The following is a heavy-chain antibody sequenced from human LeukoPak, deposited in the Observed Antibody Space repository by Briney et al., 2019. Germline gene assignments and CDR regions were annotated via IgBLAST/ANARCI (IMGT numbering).Heavy chain of an antibody. CDR1: GFSVNNYG. V-gene: IGHV3-23*01. CDR2: ISDSGGFT. J-gene: IGHJ4*02. CDR3: ARTIWGSYRYSEF. D-gene: IGHD3-16*02. Sequence: PGGSLRLSCAASGFSVNNYGMRWVRQAPGKGLEWVSGISDSGGFTSYADSVKGRFTISRDNSKNTLHLQMNSLRVDDTAVYFCARTIWGSYRYSEFWGQGTLVTVSS.